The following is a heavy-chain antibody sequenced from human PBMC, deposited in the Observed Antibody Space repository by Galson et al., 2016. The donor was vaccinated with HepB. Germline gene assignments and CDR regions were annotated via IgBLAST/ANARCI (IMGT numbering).Heavy chain of an antibody. CDR2: ISTYNGNT. V-gene: IGHV1-18*01. J-gene: IGHJ5*02. Sequence: SVKVSCKASGYVFRSYGISWVRQAPGQGLEWMGWISTYNGNTNYAQTFQGRVTLTTDTSTSAAYMELRSLRSDDTAGYYCARAEELCSGYSCYYNGFDPWGQGTLVTVSS. D-gene: IGHD5-12*01. CDR1: GYVFRSYG. CDR3: ARAEELCSGYSCYYNGFDP.